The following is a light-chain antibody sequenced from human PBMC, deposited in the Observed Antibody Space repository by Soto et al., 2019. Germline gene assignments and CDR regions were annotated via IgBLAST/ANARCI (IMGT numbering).Light chain of an antibody. CDR3: QQHNYLIT. Sequence: EIQMTQSPSSLSASLGDRATISCRASQGISSKLAWYQQKPGKAPTLLISGASSRATGIPYRFSGSGSGTDFTLTISGMEPDDFAVYYCQQHNYLITFGQGTRLEIK. V-gene: IGKV3D-15*01. CDR1: QGISSK. J-gene: IGKJ5*01. CDR2: GAS.